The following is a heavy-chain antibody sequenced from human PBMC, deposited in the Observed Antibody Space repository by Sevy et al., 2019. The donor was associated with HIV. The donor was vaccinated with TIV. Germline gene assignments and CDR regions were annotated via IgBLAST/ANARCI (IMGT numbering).Heavy chain of an antibody. J-gene: IGHJ6*02. D-gene: IGHD2-8*01. CDR2: IRYDGSNK. V-gene: IGHV3-30*02. CDR3: ARGRKTTQEWLEELDYYYGVDV. Sequence: GGSLRLSCAASGFTFSTYDMHWVRQAPGKGLEWVAYIRYDGSNKYYADSVRGRFTISRDNSKNTLYLQMNRLRAEDTAVYYCARGRKTTQEWLEELDYYYGVDVWGQRTTVTVSS. CDR1: GFTFSTYD.